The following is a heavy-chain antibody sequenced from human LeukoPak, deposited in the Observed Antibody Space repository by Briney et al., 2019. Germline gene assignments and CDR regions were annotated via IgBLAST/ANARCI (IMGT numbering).Heavy chain of an antibody. CDR2: ISSSGSTI. CDR3: AREIKSFGYYDSSGYYRGSAFDI. Sequence: PGGSLRLSCAASGFTFSSYEMNWVRQAPGKGLEWVSYISSSGSTIYYADSVKGRFTISRDNAKNSLYLQMNSLRAEDTAVYYCAREIKSFGYYDSSGYYRGSAFDIWDQGTMVTVSS. V-gene: IGHV3-48*03. CDR1: GFTFSSYE. J-gene: IGHJ3*02. D-gene: IGHD3-22*01.